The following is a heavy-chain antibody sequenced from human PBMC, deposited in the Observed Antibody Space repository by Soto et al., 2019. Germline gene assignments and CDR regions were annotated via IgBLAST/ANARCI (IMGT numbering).Heavy chain of an antibody. CDR1: GDSVSSKSAV. Sequence: PSQTLSLTCAISGDSVSSKSAVWNWIRQSPSRGLEWLGRIYYTSRWYYDYATSVKSRITINPDTSKNQFSLQLTSVTPEDTAVYYCAREVAEPGYYYYGLDVWGQGTTVTVS. CDR3: AREVAEPGYYYYGLDV. J-gene: IGHJ6*02. CDR2: IYYTSRWYY. V-gene: IGHV6-1*01.